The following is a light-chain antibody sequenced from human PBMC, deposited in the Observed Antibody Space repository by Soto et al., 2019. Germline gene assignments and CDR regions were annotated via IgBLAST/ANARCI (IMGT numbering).Light chain of an antibody. CDR2: AAY. J-gene: IGKJ5*01. V-gene: IGKV1-39*01. CDR1: QTISNY. Sequence: DIQMTQSPSSLSASVGDRVTITCRASQTISNYLNWYQMQPGKAPKLLIFAAYTLQRGVPSRFSGSRSGTDFTLTIVSLQPEDSATYFCQQSYSPPPITLGQGTRLEIK. CDR3: QQSYSPPPIT.